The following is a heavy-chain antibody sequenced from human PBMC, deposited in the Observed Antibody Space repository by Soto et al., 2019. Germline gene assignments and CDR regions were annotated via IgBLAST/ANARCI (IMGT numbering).Heavy chain of an antibody. Sequence: PGGSLRRSCAAGGFTFSSYGRQWVRPASGKGLEWGAVIWYDGSNTYYADSVKGRFTISRDNSKNTLYLQINSLGAEDTAVYYCARDRKYHESSGYYPVDWGQGT. D-gene: IGHD3-22*01. CDR1: GFTFSSYG. V-gene: IGHV3-33*01. CDR2: IWYDGSNT. CDR3: ARDRKYHESSGYYPVD. J-gene: IGHJ4*02.